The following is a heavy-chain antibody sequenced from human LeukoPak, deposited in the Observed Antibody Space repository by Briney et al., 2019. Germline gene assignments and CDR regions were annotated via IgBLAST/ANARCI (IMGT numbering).Heavy chain of an antibody. CDR3: ARVRPCSGGSCYSGTWDY. D-gene: IGHD2-15*01. V-gene: IGHV4-39*07. Sequence: SETLSLTCTVSGGSISGSRSYWGWIRQAPGKGLEWIGNVHYSGYTNYNPSLQSRVSISVDTSKNQFSLKLSSVTAADTAVYYCARVRPCSGGSCYSGTWDYWGQGTLVTVSS. CDR1: GGSISGSRSY. CDR2: VHYSGYT. J-gene: IGHJ4*02.